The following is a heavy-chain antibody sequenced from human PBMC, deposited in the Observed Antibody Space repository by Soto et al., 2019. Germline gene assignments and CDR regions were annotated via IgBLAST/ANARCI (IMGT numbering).Heavy chain of an antibody. V-gene: IGHV1-58*01. Sequence: SVKVSCKASGFTFTSSAVQWVRQARGQRLEWIGWIVVGSGNTNYAQKFQERVTITRDMSTSTAYMELSSLRSEDTAVYYCAAGYSGYDCEGYYCCYCMGGWGQGSTFAVSS. J-gene: IGHJ6*01. CDR3: AAGYSGYDCEGYYCCYCMGG. CDR2: IVVGSGNT. CDR1: GFTFTSSA. D-gene: IGHD5-12*01.